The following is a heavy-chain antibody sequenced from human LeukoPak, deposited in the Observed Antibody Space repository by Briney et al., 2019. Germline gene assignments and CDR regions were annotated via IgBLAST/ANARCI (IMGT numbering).Heavy chain of an antibody. J-gene: IGHJ4*02. CDR1: GFTFSSYA. D-gene: IGHD6-13*01. CDR3: AKDGVAAAGTELDY. Sequence: GGSLRLSCAASGFTFSSYAMSWVRQAPGKGLGWVSAISGSGGSTYYADSVKGRFTISRDNSKNTLYLQMNSLRAEDTAVYYCAKDGVAAAGTELDYWGQGTLVTVSS. V-gene: IGHV3-23*01. CDR2: ISGSGGST.